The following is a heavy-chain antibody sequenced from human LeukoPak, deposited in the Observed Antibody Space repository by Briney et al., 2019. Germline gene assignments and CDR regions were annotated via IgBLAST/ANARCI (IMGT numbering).Heavy chain of an antibody. D-gene: IGHD6-13*01. CDR3: ANTLIAAAGKRYFQH. CDR2: ISGSGGST. Sequence: ETLSLTCTVSGGSISSSSYYWGWIRQPPGKGLEWVSAISGSGGSTYYADSVKGRFTISRDNSKNALYLQMNSLRAEDTAVYYCANTLIAAAGKRYFQHWGQGTLVTVSS. J-gene: IGHJ1*01. CDR1: GGSISSSSYY. V-gene: IGHV3-23*01.